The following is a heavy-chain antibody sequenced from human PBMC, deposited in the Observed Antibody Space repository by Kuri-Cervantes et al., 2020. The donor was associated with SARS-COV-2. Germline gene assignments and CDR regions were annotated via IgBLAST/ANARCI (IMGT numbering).Heavy chain of an antibody. Sequence: GSLRLSCTVSGGSISSYYWSWIRQPAGKGLEWIWHIYTSGSTNYNPSLKSRVTMSVDTSKNHFSLRLSSVTAADTAVYYCARVLEGIVAAGSHYYYYMDVWGKGTTVTVSS. V-gene: IGHV4-4*07. CDR2: IYTSGST. CDR1: GGSISSYY. CDR3: ARVLEGIVAAGSHYYYYMDV. J-gene: IGHJ6*03. D-gene: IGHD6-13*01.